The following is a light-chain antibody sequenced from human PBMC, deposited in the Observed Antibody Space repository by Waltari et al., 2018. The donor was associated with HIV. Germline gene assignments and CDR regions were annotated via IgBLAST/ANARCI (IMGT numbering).Light chain of an antibody. CDR3: QSTDFDGTWV. CDR2: KDI. V-gene: IGLV3-25*03. CDR1: SLPKRY. Sequence: SYDLTQTPSVSVSPGQTARINCSRGSLPKRYSSWYRQKAGQAPVLLIYKDIARPSGIPDRISGSESGTGVTLTISGVQAEDEGDYFCQSTDFDGTWVFGGGTKLTVL. J-gene: IGLJ3*02.